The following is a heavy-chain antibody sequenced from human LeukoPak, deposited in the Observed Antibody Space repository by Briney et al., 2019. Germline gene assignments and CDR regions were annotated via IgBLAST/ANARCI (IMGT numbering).Heavy chain of an antibody. CDR1: GFTFSNHG. V-gene: IGHV3-23*01. CDR3: AKIGVTGSWFFHL. CDR2: ISANSVYT. J-gene: IGHJ2*01. Sequence: GGSLRLSCAASGFTFSNHGMSWVRQDPGKGLEWVSSISANSVYTYYAASVKGRFTISRDNSKNTLFLQMNNMGAEDTAIYFCAKIGVTGSWFFHLWGRGTLLSVSS. D-gene: IGHD3-3*01.